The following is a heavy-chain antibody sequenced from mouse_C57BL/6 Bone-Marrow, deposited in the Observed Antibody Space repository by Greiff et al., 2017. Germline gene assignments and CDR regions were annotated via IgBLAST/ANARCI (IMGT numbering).Heavy chain of an antibody. J-gene: IGHJ3*01. Sequence: EVQGVESGGDLVKPGGSLKLSCAASGFTFSSYGMSWVRQTPDKRLEWVATISSGGSYTYYPDSVKGRFTISRDNAKNTLYLQMSSLKSEDTAMYYCARRPYYYGSSYGWFAYWGQGTLVTVSA. V-gene: IGHV5-6*01. CDR1: GFTFSSYG. CDR2: ISSGGSYT. CDR3: ARRPYYYGSSYGWFAY. D-gene: IGHD1-1*01.